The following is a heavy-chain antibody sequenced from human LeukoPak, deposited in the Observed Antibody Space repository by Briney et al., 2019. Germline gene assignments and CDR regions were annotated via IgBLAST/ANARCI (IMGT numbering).Heavy chain of an antibody. J-gene: IGHJ6*02. V-gene: IGHV3-7*03. D-gene: IGHD6-19*01. CDR2: INPDGTER. Sequence: GGSLRLSCAASGFSFSTYWMSWVRQAPGKGLEWVALINPDGTERYYVDSVKGRFTISRDNAKNSLDLQMDSLRAEDTAMYSCARDLAAVPGPRMDVWGQGTTVTVSS. CDR1: GFSFSTYW. CDR3: ARDLAAVPGPRMDV.